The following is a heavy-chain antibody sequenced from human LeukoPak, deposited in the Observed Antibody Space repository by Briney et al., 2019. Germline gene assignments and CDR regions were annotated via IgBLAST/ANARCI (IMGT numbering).Heavy chain of an antibody. J-gene: IGHJ4*02. V-gene: IGHV1-3*01. D-gene: IGHD1-26*01. CDR2: INAGNGNT. CDR3: AKASGSYPYYFDY. CDR1: GYTFTSYA. Sequence: ASVKVSCKASGYTFTSYAMHWVRQAPGQRLEWMGWINAGNGNTKYSQKFQGRVTITRDTSASTAYMELSSLRSEDTAVYYCAKASGSYPYYFDYWGQGTLVTVSS.